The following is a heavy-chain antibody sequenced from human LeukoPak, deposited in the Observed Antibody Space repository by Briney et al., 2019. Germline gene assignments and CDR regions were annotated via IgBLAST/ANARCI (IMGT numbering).Heavy chain of an antibody. D-gene: IGHD1-26*01. CDR1: GFTFSNYA. CDR3: ARGQRAYVEWPSYMDV. V-gene: IGHV3-30*04. J-gene: IGHJ6*03. Sequence: PGGALLLSCAASGFTFSNYAMHWGRQAPARGVELMSGISYDGRNKYFADSVNGRVTRSIDNSKNTLYLQMNNLRAEDTAVYSCARGQRAYVEWPSYMDVWGKGTTVTVSS. CDR2: ISYDGRNK.